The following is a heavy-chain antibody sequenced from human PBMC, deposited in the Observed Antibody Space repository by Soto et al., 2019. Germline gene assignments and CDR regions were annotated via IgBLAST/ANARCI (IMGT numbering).Heavy chain of an antibody. CDR1: GYTFTSYG. CDR3: VRRHVSATGIDWFDP. J-gene: IGHJ5*02. CDR2: TNAANGDT. V-gene: IGHV1-3*01. Sequence: ASVKVSCKASGYTFTSYGIPWVRQAPGQRLERMGWTNAANGDTKYSPKFQGRVTITRDTSASTAYMELSSLRSEDTAVYYCVRRHVSATGIDWFDPWGQGTLVTVSS. D-gene: IGHD6-13*01.